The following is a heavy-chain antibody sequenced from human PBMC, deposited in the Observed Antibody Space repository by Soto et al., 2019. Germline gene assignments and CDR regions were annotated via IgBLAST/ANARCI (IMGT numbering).Heavy chain of an antibody. Sequence: QVQLVQSGAEVKKPGSSVKVSCKASGGTFSSYAISWVRQAPGQGLEWMGGIIPIFGTAYYAQKFQGRVTITEDESTSIAYMELSSMRSEDTAVYYCARQSRLRWWGQLSLDYWGQGTLVTVSS. CDR2: IIPIFGTA. CDR1: GGTFSSYA. D-gene: IGHD3-10*01. V-gene: IGHV1-69*01. J-gene: IGHJ4*02. CDR3: ARQSRLRWWGQLSLDY.